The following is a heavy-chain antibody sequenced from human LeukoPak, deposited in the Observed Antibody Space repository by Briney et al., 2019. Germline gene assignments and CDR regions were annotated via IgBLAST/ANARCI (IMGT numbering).Heavy chain of an antibody. CDR3: ARLGRYFDWLDLDYYYMDV. J-gene: IGHJ6*03. D-gene: IGHD3-9*01. CDR2: INHSGST. CDR1: GGSISSYY. Sequence: SETLSLTCTVSGGSISSYYWSWIRQPPGKGLEWIGEINHSGSTNYNPSLKSRVTISVDTSKNQFSLKLSSVTAADTAVYYCARLGRYFDWLDLDYYYMDVWGKGTTVTISS. V-gene: IGHV4-34*01.